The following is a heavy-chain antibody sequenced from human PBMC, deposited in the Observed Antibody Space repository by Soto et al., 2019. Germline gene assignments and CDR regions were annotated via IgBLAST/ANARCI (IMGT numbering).Heavy chain of an antibody. D-gene: IGHD6-13*01. V-gene: IGHV4-4*02. CDR3: ARDSSSSFYRFVYYYGMDI. CDR1: VGSISSSNW. Sequence: PSETLSLIPAVSVGSISSSNWWSWVRQPPGKGLEGIGEIYHSGSTNYNPSLKSLVTISVDKSKNQFSLKLSSVNAADTAVYYCARDSSSSFYRFVYYYGMDIWGEGTSFTVSS. CDR2: IYHSGST. J-gene: IGHJ6*04.